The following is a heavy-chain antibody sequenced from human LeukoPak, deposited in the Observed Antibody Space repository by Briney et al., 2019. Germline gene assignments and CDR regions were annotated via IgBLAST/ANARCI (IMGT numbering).Heavy chain of an antibody. J-gene: IGHJ4*02. CDR2: IYYSGST. Sequence: SETLSLTCTVSGGSISSYYWSWIRQPPGKGLEWIGYIYYSGSTNYNPSLKSRVTISVDTSKNQFSLKLSSMTAADTAVYYCARRVAYYDFWSGYYDYWGQGTLVTVSS. D-gene: IGHD3-3*01. V-gene: IGHV4-59*08. CDR3: ARRVAYYDFWSGYYDY. CDR1: GGSISSYY.